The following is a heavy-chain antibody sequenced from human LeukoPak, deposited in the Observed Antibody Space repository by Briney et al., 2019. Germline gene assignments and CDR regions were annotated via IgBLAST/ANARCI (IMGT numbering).Heavy chain of an antibody. V-gene: IGHV4-59*01. J-gene: IGHJ6*03. D-gene: IGHD6-13*01. CDR3: ARASHISAAGTGPYYYYYYYMDV. CDR2: IYYSGST. Sequence: SETLSLTCTVSGGYISSYYWSWIRQPPGKGLEWIGYIYYSGSTNYNPSLKSRVTISVDTSKNQFSLKLSSVTAADTAVYYCARASHISAAGTGPYYYYYYYMDVWGKGTTVTVSS. CDR1: GGYISSYY.